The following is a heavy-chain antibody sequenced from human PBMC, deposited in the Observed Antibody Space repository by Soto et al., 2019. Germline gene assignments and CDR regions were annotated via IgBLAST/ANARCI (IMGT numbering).Heavy chain of an antibody. Sequence: GESLKISCKGSGYTFSTYWIGWVRQMPGKGLEWMGIIYPGDSDTRYSPSFQGQVTISADKSISTAYLQWSSLKASDTAMYYCARGQRGVLVYYYYGMDVWGQGTTVTVSS. CDR1: GYTFSTYW. CDR3: ARGQRGVLVYYYYGMDV. CDR2: IYPGDSDT. J-gene: IGHJ6*02. D-gene: IGHD1-1*01. V-gene: IGHV5-51*01.